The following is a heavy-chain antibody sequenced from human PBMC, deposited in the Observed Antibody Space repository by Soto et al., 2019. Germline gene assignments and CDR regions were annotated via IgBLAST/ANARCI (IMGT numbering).Heavy chain of an antibody. V-gene: IGHV4-59*11. CDR3: ARDWISTSGYYYYGMDV. D-gene: IGHD3-3*01. CDR1: GGSISSHY. Sequence: SEPLALQCTVSGGSISSHYWSWIRQPRGEGLEWIGYIYYSGSTNYNPSLKSRVTISVDTSKNQFSLKLSSVTAADTAVYYCARDWISTSGYYYYGMDVWGQGNTVTVSS. CDR2: IYYSGST. J-gene: IGHJ6*02.